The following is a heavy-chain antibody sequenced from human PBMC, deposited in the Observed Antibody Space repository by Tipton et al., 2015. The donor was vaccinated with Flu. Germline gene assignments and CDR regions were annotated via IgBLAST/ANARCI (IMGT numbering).Heavy chain of an antibody. CDR2: INHSGST. J-gene: IGHJ5*02. V-gene: IGHV4-34*01. Sequence: TLSLTCAVYGGSFSGYYWSWIRQPPGKGLEWIGEINHSGSTNYNPSLKSRVTISVDTSKNQFSLKLSSVTAADTAVYYCARARDILTGSEFDPWGQGTLVTVSS. CDR3: ARARDILTGSEFDP. CDR1: GGSFSGYY. D-gene: IGHD3-9*01.